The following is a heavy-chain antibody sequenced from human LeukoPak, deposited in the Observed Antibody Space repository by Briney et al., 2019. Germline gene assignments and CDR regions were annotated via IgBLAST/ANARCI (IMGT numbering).Heavy chain of an antibody. Sequence: PSETLSLTCAVYGGSFSGYYWSWIRQPPGKGLEWIGEINHSGSTNYNPSLKSRVTISVDTSKNQFSPKLGSVTAADTAVYYCARGVAVAGRGFDYWGQGTLVTVSS. D-gene: IGHD6-19*01. CDR2: INHSGST. J-gene: IGHJ4*02. V-gene: IGHV4-34*01. CDR1: GGSFSGYY. CDR3: ARGVAVAGRGFDY.